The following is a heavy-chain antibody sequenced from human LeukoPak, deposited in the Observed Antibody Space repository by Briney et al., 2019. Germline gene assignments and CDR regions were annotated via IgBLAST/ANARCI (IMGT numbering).Heavy chain of an antibody. CDR3: ATARFTMVRGDEFDY. CDR2: FDPEDGET. J-gene: IGHJ4*02. D-gene: IGHD3-10*01. V-gene: IGHV1-24*01. Sequence: ASVKVSCKVSGYTLTELSMHWVRQAPGKGLEWMGGFDPEDGETIYAQKFQGRVTMTEDTSTDTAYMELSSLRSGDTAVYYCATARFTMVRGDEFDYWGQGTLVTVSS. CDR1: GYTLTELS.